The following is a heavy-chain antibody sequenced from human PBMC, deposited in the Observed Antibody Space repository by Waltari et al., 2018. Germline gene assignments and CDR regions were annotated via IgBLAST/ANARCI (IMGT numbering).Heavy chain of an antibody. V-gene: IGHV3-23*01. D-gene: IGHD4-17*01. J-gene: IGHJ1*01. CDR2: ISGSGGRT. CDR1: GFTFSSYA. CDR3: AGDPGWLQSLEYFQH. Sequence: EVQLLESGGGLVQPGGSLRLSCAASGFTFSSYAMSWVRQAPGKGLEWVSAISGSGGRTYYADSVKGRFTISRDNSKNTLYLQMNSLRAEDTAVYYCAGDPGWLQSLEYFQHWGQGTLVTVSS.